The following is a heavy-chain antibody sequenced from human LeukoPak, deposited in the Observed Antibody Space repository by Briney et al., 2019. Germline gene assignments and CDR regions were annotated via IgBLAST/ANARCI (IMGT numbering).Heavy chain of an antibody. V-gene: IGHV3-66*04. Sequence: GGSLRLSCAASGFTFSSYGMSWVRQAPGKGLEWVSVIYSGGSTYYADSVKGRFTISRDNSKNTLYLQMNSLRAEDTAVYYCARQQRKYYFDYWGQGTLVTVSS. CDR2: IYSGGST. CDR3: ARQQRKYYFDY. J-gene: IGHJ4*02. CDR1: GFTFSSYG. D-gene: IGHD6-25*01.